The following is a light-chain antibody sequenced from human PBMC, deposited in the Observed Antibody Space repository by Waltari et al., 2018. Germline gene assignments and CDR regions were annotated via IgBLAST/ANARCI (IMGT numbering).Light chain of an antibody. CDR1: SNDVGVYNY. Sequence: QSALTQPASVSGSPGQSITISRTGTSNDVGVYNYVSWYQHLPGKAPKLIIYDVSRWPSGVSNRFSGSKSGNTASLTISGLQAEDEADYYCSSYTNTNTLVFGGGTKVTVL. V-gene: IGLV2-14*03. J-gene: IGLJ2*01. CDR2: DVS. CDR3: SSYTNTNTLV.